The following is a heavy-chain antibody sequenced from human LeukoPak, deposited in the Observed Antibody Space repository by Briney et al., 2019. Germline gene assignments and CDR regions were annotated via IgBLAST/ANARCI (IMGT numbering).Heavy chain of an antibody. Sequence: GGSLRLSCAASGFTFDDYAMHWVRQAPGKGWEWVSGFSWNSGSIGYADSVKGRFTISRDNAKNSLYLQMNSLRAEDTALYYCAKGGGAMVRGSKDYWGQGTLVTVSS. D-gene: IGHD3-10*01. CDR3: AKGGGAMVRGSKDY. V-gene: IGHV3-9*01. J-gene: IGHJ4*02. CDR1: GFTFDDYA. CDR2: FSWNSGSI.